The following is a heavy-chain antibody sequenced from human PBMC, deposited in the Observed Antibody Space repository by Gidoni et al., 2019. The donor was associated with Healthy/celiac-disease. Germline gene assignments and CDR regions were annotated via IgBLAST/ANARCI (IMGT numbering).Heavy chain of an antibody. J-gene: IGHJ4*02. CDR1: GFPFSSYG. D-gene: IGHD3-22*01. CDR2: IWYDGSNK. Sequence: QVQLVESGGGVVQPGGSRRRSCVAYGFPFSSYGMHWVRKAPGQGPGWVAFIWYDGSNKYYADSVKGRFTISRDNSKNTLYLQMNILRAEDTAVYYCARDFAKSSGSPGYWGQGTLVTVSS. CDR3: ARDFAKSSGSPGY. V-gene: IGHV3-33*01.